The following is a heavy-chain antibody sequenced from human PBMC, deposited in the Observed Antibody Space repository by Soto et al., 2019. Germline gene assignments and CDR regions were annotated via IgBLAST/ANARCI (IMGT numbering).Heavy chain of an antibody. D-gene: IGHD6-19*01. J-gene: IGHJ4*02. CDR1: GGSFSSYA. CDR3: ARVIGGSGWYGSFGS. Sequence: QVQLMQSGAEVKKPGSSVKVSCKASGGSFSSYAINWVRQAPGQGLEWMVGIIPMFGTPNYAQKFQGRVTITADESTNTAYMELGSLRSEDTAVYYCARVIGGSGWYGSFGSWGQGTLVTVSS. V-gene: IGHV1-69*01. CDR2: IIPMFGTP.